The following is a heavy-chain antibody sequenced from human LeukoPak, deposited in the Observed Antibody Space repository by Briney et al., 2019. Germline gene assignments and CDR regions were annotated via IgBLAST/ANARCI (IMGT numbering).Heavy chain of an antibody. V-gene: IGHV3-23*01. CDR1: GFTLSSYA. Sequence: GGSLRLSCAASGFTLSSYAMSWVRQAPGKGLEWVSAISGSGGSTYYADSVKGRFTISRDNSKNTLYLQMNSLRAEDTAVYYCAKAGYCSSTSCYPRAFDIWGQGTMVTVSS. CDR3: AKAGYCSSTSCYPRAFDI. CDR2: ISGSGGST. J-gene: IGHJ3*02. D-gene: IGHD2-2*01.